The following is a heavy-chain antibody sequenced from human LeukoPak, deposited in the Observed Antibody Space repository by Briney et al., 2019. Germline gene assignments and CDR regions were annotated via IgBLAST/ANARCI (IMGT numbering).Heavy chain of an antibody. CDR3: ARAMVRGVIITRYYYMDV. Sequence: GASVMVSCKASGYTFTSYDINWVRQATGQGLEWMGWMNPNSGNTGYAQKFQGRVTMTRNTSISTAYMELSSLRSEDTAVYYCARAMVRGVIITRYYYMDVWGKGTTVTVSS. J-gene: IGHJ6*03. D-gene: IGHD3-10*01. CDR1: GYTFTSYD. CDR2: MNPNSGNT. V-gene: IGHV1-8*01.